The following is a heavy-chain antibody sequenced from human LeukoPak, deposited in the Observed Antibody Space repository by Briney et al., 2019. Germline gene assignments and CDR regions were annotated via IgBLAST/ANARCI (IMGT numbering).Heavy chain of an antibody. CDR3: VTSDCSGDNCYGGYYYYMDV. Sequence: GASVKVSCKASGGTFSSYAISWVRQAPGQGLEWMGGIIPIFGTANYAQKFQGRVTITTDESTSTAYMELSSLRSEDTAVYYCVTSDCSGDNCYGGYYYYMDVWGEGTTVTVSS. CDR2: IIPIFGTA. CDR1: GGTFSSYA. V-gene: IGHV1-69*05. D-gene: IGHD2-15*01. J-gene: IGHJ6*03.